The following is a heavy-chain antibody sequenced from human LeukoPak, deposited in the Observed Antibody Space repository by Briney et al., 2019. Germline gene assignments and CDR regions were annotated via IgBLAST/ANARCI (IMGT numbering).Heavy chain of an antibody. CDR2: IRYDGSNK. J-gene: IGHJ4*02. V-gene: IGHV3-30*02. D-gene: IGHD3-3*01. CDR1: GFTFSSYG. CDR3: AKDRAIFWSGYYFDY. Sequence: GGSLRLSCAASGFTFSSYGMHWVRQAPGKGLEWVAFIRYDGSNKYYADSVKGRFTISRDNSKNTLYLQMNSLRAEDTAVYYCAKDRAIFWSGYYFDYWGQGTLVTVSS.